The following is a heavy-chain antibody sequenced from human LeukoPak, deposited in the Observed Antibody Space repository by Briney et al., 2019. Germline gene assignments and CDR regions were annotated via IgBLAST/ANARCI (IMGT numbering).Heavy chain of an antibody. Sequence: PGESLKISCKGSGYSFTSYWIGWVRQMPGKGLEWMGIIYPGDSDTRYSPSFQGQVTISADKSISTAYLQWSSLKASDTAMYYCARHQDDFWSGYFPAFDIWGQGTLVTASS. CDR2: IYPGDSDT. J-gene: IGHJ3*02. CDR3: ARHQDDFWSGYFPAFDI. V-gene: IGHV5-51*01. CDR1: GYSFTSYW. D-gene: IGHD3-3*01.